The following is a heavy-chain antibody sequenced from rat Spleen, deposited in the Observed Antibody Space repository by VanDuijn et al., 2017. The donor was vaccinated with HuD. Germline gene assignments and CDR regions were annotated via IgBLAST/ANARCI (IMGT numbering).Heavy chain of an antibody. Sequence: EVQLVESGGGLVQPGRSLKLSCVTSGFTFTNYWMTWIRQAPGKGLEWVASIAVTGGDTYYPDSVKGRFTISRDNAKSTLYLQMNSLRSEDTATYYCTREGQTTGIPFDYWGQGVMVTVSS. CDR2: IAVTGGDT. J-gene: IGHJ2*01. V-gene: IGHV5-31*01. CDR1: GFTFTNYW. D-gene: IGHD1-9*01. CDR3: TREGQTTGIPFDY.